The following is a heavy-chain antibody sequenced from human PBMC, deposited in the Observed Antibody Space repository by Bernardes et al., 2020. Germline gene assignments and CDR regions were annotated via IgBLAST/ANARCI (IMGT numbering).Heavy chain of an antibody. V-gene: IGHV1-18*01. CDR3: ARELTVAVVDY. Sequence: ASVKVSCKASGYTFTSYGISWVRQAPGQGLEWMGWISAYNGNTNYEQKLQGRVTMTTDTSTSTAYMELRSLRSDDTAGYYCARELTVAVVDYWGQGTLVTVSS. CDR2: ISAYNGNT. D-gene: IGHD6-19*01. J-gene: IGHJ4*02. CDR1: GYTFTSYG.